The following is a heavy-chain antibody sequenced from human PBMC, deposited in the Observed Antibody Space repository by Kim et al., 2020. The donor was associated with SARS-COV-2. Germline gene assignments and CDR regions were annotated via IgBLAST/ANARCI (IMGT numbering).Heavy chain of an antibody. CDR1: GGSFSGYY. CDR3: ATTPGYSSGWYEFTLYGMDV. V-gene: IGHV4-34*01. Sequence: SETLSLTCAVYGGSFSGYYWSWIRQPPGKGLEWIGEINHSGSTNYNPSLKSRVTISVDTSKNQFSLKLSSVTAADTAVYYCATTPGYSSGWYEFTLYGMDVWGQGTTVTVSS. D-gene: IGHD6-19*01. J-gene: IGHJ6*02. CDR2: INHSGST.